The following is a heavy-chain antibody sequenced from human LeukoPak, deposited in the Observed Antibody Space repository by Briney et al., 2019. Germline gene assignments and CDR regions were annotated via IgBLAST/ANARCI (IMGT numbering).Heavy chain of an antibody. J-gene: IGHJ5*02. D-gene: IGHD2-15*01. CDR2: IYPGDSDT. Sequence: GESLKICCKGSGYSFTSYWIGWVRQMPGKGLEWMGIIYPGDSDTRYSPSFQGQVTISADKSISTAYLQWSSLKASDTAMYYCARSLGYCSGGSCYSSWFDPWGQGTLVTVSS. V-gene: IGHV5-51*01. CDR3: ARSLGYCSGGSCYSSWFDP. CDR1: GYSFTSYW.